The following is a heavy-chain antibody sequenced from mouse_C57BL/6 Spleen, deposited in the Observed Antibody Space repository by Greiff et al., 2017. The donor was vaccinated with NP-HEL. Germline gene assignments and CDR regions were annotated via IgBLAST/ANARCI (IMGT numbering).Heavy chain of an antibody. V-gene: IGHV1-61*01. CDR2: IYPSDSET. Sequence: QVQLQQPGAELVRPGSSVKLSCKASGYTFTSYWMDWVKQRPGQGLEWIGNIYPSDSETPYNSKFKDKATLTVDTSSSTAYMQLSSLTSEDSAVYYCASRRGYWYFDVWGTGTTVTVSS. CDR3: ASRRGYWYFDV. J-gene: IGHJ1*03. CDR1: GYTFTSYW.